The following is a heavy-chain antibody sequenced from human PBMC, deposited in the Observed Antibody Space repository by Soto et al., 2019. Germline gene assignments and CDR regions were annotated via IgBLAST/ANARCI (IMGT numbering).Heavy chain of an antibody. Sequence: LRLSCAASGFTFSNYAMSWVRQAPGKGLEWVSAISGSGGSTYYADSVKGRFTISRDNSKNTLYLQMNSLRAEDTAVYYCATYSSSWHPYFDYWGQGTLVTVSS. V-gene: IGHV3-23*01. CDR2: ISGSGGST. CDR3: ATYSSSWHPYFDY. CDR1: GFTFSNYA. J-gene: IGHJ4*02. D-gene: IGHD6-13*01.